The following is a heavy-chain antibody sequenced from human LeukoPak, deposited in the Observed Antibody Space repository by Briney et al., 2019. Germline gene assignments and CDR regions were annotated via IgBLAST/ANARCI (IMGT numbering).Heavy chain of an antibody. CDR3: AHRGRLRWGNYFDY. J-gene: IGHJ4*02. V-gene: IGHV2-5*02. CDR1: GFSLRTRGVG. D-gene: IGHD5-12*01. Sequence: SGPTLVNPTQTLTLTCTFSGFSLRTRGVGVGWIRQPPGKALEWLSLIYWDDDKRYSPSLKSRLTITKDTSKNQVVLTMTNMDPVDTATYYCAHRGRLRWGNYFDYWGQGTLVTVSS. CDR2: IYWDDDK.